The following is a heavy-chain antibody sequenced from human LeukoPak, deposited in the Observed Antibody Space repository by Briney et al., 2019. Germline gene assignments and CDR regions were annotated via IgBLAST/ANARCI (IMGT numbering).Heavy chain of an antibody. D-gene: IGHD3-3*01. CDR1: GYTFTSYA. Sequence: ASVKVSCKASGYTFTSYAMHWVGQAPGQRLEWMGCINAGNGNTKYSQKFQGRVTITRDTSASTAYMELSSLRSEDTAVYYCARAKEVLRFLEWLSFFDYWGQGTLVTVSS. V-gene: IGHV1-3*01. CDR2: INAGNGNT. J-gene: IGHJ4*02. CDR3: ARAKEVLRFLEWLSFFDY.